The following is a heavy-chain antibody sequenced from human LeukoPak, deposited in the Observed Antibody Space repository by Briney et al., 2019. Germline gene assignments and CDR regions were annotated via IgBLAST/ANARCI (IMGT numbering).Heavy chain of an antibody. Sequence: PSETLSLTCAVHGGSFSGYYWSWIRQPPGKGLEWIGEINHSGSTNYNPSLKSRLTISVDTSKNQFSLKLSSVTAADTAVYHCARRAYYYDSSGYGTLIDYWGQGTLVTVSS. V-gene: IGHV4-34*01. D-gene: IGHD3-22*01. CDR1: GGSFSGYY. J-gene: IGHJ4*02. CDR3: ARRAYYYDSSGYGTLIDY. CDR2: INHSGST.